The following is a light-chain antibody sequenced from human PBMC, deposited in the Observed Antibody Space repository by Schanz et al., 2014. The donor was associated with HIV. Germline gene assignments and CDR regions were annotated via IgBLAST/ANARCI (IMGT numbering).Light chain of an antibody. Sequence: EIVLTQSPGTLSLSPRARATLSCRASQSVTSNYLAWHQQKPGQAPRLLIYDASTRATGVPARFSGSGSGTEFTLTISRLEPEDFAVYYCQQYSYSPRTFGQGTKLEVK. CDR3: QQYSYSPRT. CDR1: QSVTSNY. CDR2: DAS. J-gene: IGKJ2*02. V-gene: IGKV3-20*01.